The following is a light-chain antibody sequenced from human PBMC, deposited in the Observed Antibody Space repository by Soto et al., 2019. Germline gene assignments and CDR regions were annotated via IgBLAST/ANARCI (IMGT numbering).Light chain of an antibody. CDR2: EIN. Sequence: QSVLTQPPSASGSPGRSITISCTGTSSDVGAFNYVSWYQQHPRKAPKLMIFEINKRPSGVPDRFSGSKSGNSASLTVPGLQTEDEADYYCSSYAGSNIYVFGSGTKVTVL. CDR3: SSYAGSNIYV. V-gene: IGLV2-8*01. CDR1: SSDVGAFNY. J-gene: IGLJ1*01.